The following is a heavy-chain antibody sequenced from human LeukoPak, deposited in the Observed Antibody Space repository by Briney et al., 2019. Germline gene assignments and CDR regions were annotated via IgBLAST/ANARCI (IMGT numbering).Heavy chain of an antibody. V-gene: IGHV3-53*01. D-gene: IGHD3-16*01. CDR2: IYSGGST. CDR1: GFTVSSNY. J-gene: IGHJ4*02. CDR3: AKIPQVATYTVRNFDF. Sequence: GGSLRLSCAASGFTVSSNYMSWVRQAPGHGLEWVSVIYSGGSTYYADSVKGRFTISRDNSKNTLYLQMNSLRAEDTAVYYCAKIPQVATYTVRNFDFWGQGTLVTVSS.